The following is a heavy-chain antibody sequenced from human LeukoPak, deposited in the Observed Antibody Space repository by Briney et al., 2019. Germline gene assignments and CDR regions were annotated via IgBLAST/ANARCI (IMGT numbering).Heavy chain of an antibody. CDR1: GGSISSYY. Sequence: SETLSLTCTVSGGSISSYYWSWIRQPAGKGLEWIGRIYTSGSTYYNPSLKSRVTMSVDTSKNQFSLKLSSVTAADTAVYYCSLGGYYTDAFDIWGQGTMVTVSS. CDR2: IYTSGST. D-gene: IGHD3-3*01. CDR3: SLGGYYTDAFDI. J-gene: IGHJ3*02. V-gene: IGHV4-4*07.